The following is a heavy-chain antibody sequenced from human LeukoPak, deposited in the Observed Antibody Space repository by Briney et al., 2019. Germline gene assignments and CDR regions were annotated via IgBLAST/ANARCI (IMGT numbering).Heavy chain of an antibody. D-gene: IGHD2-2*01. CDR2: ISYDGSNK. J-gene: IGHJ6*02. V-gene: IGHV3-30*18. Sequence: GRSLRLSCAASGFTFSSYGMHWVRQAPGKGLEWVAVISYDGSNKYYADSVKGRFTISRDNSKNTLYLQMNSLRAEDTAEYYCAKAAINYYYGMDVWGQGTTVTVSS. CDR1: GFTFSSYG. CDR3: AKAAINYYYGMDV.